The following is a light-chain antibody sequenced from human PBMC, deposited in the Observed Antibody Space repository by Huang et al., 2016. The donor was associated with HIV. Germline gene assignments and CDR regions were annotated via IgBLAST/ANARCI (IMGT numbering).Light chain of an antibody. CDR2: DTS. CDR3: QHYNNWPLT. J-gene: IGKJ4*01. CDR1: HSVVNK. Sequence: IVMTQSPAVLSMSPGERVTLTCRASHSVVNKLAWYQQKPGRTPRLVIYDTSKRSSGVPARFSGSGSGTNFSLTINSLQSEDLAVYYCQHYNNWPLTFGGGTRVEIK. V-gene: IGKV3-15*01.